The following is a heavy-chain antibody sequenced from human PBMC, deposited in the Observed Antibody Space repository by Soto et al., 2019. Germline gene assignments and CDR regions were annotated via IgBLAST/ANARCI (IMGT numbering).Heavy chain of an antibody. D-gene: IGHD3-16*01. CDR1: GYPITNGYF. V-gene: IGHV4-38-2*02. CDR2: IYHDVTT. J-gene: IGHJ3*02. Sequence: SETLSLTCAVSGYPITNGYFWGWIRKPPGKGLARIGSIYHDVTTNYNPSLKSRVIVSVETSKNQFSLELRSLTAADTAVYSCVRDTSLSLQLGFDILGQGTIVT. CDR3: VRDTSLSLQLGFDI.